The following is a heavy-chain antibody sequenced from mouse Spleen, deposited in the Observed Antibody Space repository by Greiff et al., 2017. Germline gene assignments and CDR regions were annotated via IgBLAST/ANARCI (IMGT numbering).Heavy chain of an antibody. CDR1: GYTFTSYW. Sequence: QVQLQQPGAELVMPGASVKLSCKASGYTFTSYWMHWVKQRPGQGLEWIGEIDPSDSYTNYNQKFKGKATLTVDKSSSTAYMQLSSLTSEDSAVYYCARGDEAYAMDYWGQGTSVTVSS. CDR2: IDPSDSYT. CDR3: ARGDEAYAMDY. J-gene: IGHJ4*01. V-gene: IGHV1-69*01.